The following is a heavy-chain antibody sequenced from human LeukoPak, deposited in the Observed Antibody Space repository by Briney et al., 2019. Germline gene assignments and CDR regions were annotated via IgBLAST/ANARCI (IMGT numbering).Heavy chain of an antibody. CDR1: GGSFSGDY. Sequence: SETLSLTCAVDGGSFSGDYWSWIRQPPGKGLEWIGEINHSGSTNYNPSLKSRVTISVDTSKNQFSLKLSSVTAADTAVYYCARGRGAYSSSWSRGSWFDPWGQGTLVTVSS. D-gene: IGHD6-13*01. CDR2: INHSGST. V-gene: IGHV4-34*01. J-gene: IGHJ5*02. CDR3: ARGRGAYSSSWSRGSWFDP.